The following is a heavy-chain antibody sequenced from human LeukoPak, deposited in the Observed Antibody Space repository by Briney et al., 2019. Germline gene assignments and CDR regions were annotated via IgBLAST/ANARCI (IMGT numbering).Heavy chain of an antibody. CDR2: IIPILGIA. CDR1: GGTFSSYT. D-gene: IGHD1-26*01. J-gene: IGHJ6*02. V-gene: IGHV1-69*04. CDR3: ARDFEVGANSYYYGMDV. Sequence: ASVKDSCKASGGTFSSYTISWVRQAPGQGLEWMGRIIPILGIANYAQKFQGRVTITADKSTSTAYMELSSLRSEDTAVYYCARDFEVGANSYYYGMDVWGQGTTVTVSS.